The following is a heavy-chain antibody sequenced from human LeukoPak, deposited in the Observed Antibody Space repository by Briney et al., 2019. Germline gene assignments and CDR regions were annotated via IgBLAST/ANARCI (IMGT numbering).Heavy chain of an antibody. D-gene: IGHD1-26*01. Sequence: SETLSLTCTVSGGSITSSSYYWGWIRQPPGKGLEWIGSIYYRGSTYHNPSLKSRVTISVDTSKNQFSLKLSSVTAADTAVYYCATTTIRLGYWGQGTLVTVSS. V-gene: IGHV4-39*07. CDR2: IYYRGST. CDR1: GGSITSSSYY. CDR3: ATTTIRLGY. J-gene: IGHJ4*02.